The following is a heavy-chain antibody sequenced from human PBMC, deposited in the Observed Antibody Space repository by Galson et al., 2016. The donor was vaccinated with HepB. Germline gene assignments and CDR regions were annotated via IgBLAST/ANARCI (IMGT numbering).Heavy chain of an antibody. J-gene: IGHJ5*02. V-gene: IGHV3-23*01. CDR1: GFTFSSYA. Sequence: SLRLSCAASGFTFSSYAMSWVRQAPGKGLEWVSGLRGSGGRTYYADSVKGRFTISRDNSKNTLYLQMNSLRAEDTAVYYCAKEMVRGVFTINWFGTWGKGTLVTVSP. D-gene: IGHD3-10*01. CDR3: AKEMVRGVFTINWFGT. CDR2: LRGSGGRT.